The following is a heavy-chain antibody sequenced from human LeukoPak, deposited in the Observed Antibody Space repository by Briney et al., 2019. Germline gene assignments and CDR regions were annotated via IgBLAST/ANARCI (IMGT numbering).Heavy chain of an antibody. J-gene: IGHJ1*01. CDR3: VRSLSSY. Sequence: ASVKVSCKASGYTFTGNYMHWVRQAPRQGLEWMGWINPKNGDTKYAQKFQGRVTMTSDTSITTAFMELSRLTSDDTAVYYCVRSLSSYWGQGTLVTVSS. V-gene: IGHV1-2*02. CDR2: INPKNGDT. D-gene: IGHD3-10*01. CDR1: GYTFTGNY.